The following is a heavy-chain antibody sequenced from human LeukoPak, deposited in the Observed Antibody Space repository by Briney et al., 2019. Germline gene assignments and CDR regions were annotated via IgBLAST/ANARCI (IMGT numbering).Heavy chain of an antibody. J-gene: IGHJ5*02. D-gene: IGHD2-21*02. V-gene: IGHV4-34*01. CDR3: ANRGSVVTAMSGHWFDP. Sequence: PSETLSLTCAVYGGSFSGYYWSWIRQPPGKGLEWIGEINHSGSTNYNPSLKSRVTISVDTSKNQFSLKLSSVTAADTAVCYCANRGSVVTAMSGHWFDPWGQGTLVTVSS. CDR1: GGSFSGYY. CDR2: INHSGST.